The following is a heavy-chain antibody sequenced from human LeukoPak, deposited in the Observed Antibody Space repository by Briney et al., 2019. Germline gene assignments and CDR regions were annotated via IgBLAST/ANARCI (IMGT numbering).Heavy chain of an antibody. Sequence: ASVKVSCKASGYTFTGYYMHWVRQAPGQGLEWMGWINPNSGGTNYAQKFQGRVTMIRDTSISTAYMELSRLRSDDTAVYYCASDPYSSSPPFDYWGQGTLVTVSS. CDR2: INPNSGGT. J-gene: IGHJ4*02. D-gene: IGHD6-6*01. CDR3: ASDPYSSSPPFDY. V-gene: IGHV1-2*02. CDR1: GYTFTGYY.